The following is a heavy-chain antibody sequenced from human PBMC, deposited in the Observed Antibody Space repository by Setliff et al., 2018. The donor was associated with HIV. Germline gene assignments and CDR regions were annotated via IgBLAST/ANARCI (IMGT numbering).Heavy chain of an antibody. V-gene: IGHV4-39*02. Sequence: PSETLSLTCSVSGPSITGAPYYWGWIRQPPGKGLEWIGSLFYTGTTYYNPSLKSRLSMSVDTSKNRFSLRLRSLTAADTAVYYCARLLSDSGLREGLGAEDYWGRGTLVTVSS. CDR1: GPSITGAPYY. CDR2: LFYTGTT. CDR3: ARLLSDSGLREGLGAEDY. J-gene: IGHJ4*02. D-gene: IGHD3-16*01.